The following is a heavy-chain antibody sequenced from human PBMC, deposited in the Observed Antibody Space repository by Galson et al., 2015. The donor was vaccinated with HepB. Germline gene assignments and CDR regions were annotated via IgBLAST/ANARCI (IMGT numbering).Heavy chain of an antibody. V-gene: IGHV1-2*06. D-gene: IGHD2-15*01. CDR1: GYTFTAYF. CDR3: ARAAVVVVAATDNWFDP. CDR2: INPNSGVT. J-gene: IGHJ5*02. Sequence: SVKVSCKASGYTFTAYFMHWVRQAPGRGLEWMGRINPNSGVTRFAQNFQGRVTMTRDTSSSTAYMELSSLRSEDTAVYYCARAAVVVVAATDNWFDPWGQGTLVTVSS.